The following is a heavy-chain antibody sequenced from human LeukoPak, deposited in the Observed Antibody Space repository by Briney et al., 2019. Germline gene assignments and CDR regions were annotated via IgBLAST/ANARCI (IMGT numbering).Heavy chain of an antibody. CDR3: AKDNRRHYTSGPNPDSLH. J-gene: IGHJ4*02. V-gene: IGHV3-9*01. D-gene: IGHD6-19*01. CDR1: GFIFNNYA. CDR2: ISWNSGTI. Sequence: GRSLRLSCAGSGFIFNNYAMHWVRQPPGKGLEWVSGISWNSGTIDYADSVRGRFTISRDNAKNSLYLQMDSLRVEDTAFYYCAKDNRRHYTSGPNPDSLHWGQGALVTVSS.